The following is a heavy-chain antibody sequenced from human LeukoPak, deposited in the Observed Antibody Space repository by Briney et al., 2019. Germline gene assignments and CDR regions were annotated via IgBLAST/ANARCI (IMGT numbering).Heavy chain of an antibody. V-gene: IGHV3-30*02. CDR3: AKVYNYDFWSGPRYFDY. J-gene: IGHJ4*02. CDR1: AFTFSNFG. D-gene: IGHD3-3*01. CDR2: IRYDANNE. Sequence: PGGSLRLSCAASAFTFSNFGLHWVRQAPGKGLEWVAFIRYDANNEYYADSVQGRFTISRDNSKNTLYLQMNSLRAEDTAVYYCAKVYNYDFWSGPRYFDYWGQGTLVTVSS.